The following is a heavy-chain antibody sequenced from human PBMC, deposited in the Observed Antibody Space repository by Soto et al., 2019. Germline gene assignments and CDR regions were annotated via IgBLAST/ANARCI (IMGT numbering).Heavy chain of an antibody. D-gene: IGHD2-21*02. CDR1: GYIFTELS. Sequence: ASVKVSCKVSGYIFTELSIHWVRQAPGKGLEWVGGFYPEHGETCYAEKLQGRVTMTEDTFTQTAYLEVIRLKSEDTPLYYGATRPRRGDVTAIRTWGEQYSFAMDVWGHGTTVTVSS. J-gene: IGHJ6*02. CDR2: FYPEHGET. V-gene: IGHV1-24*01. CDR3: ATRPRRGDVTAIRTWGEQYSFAMDV.